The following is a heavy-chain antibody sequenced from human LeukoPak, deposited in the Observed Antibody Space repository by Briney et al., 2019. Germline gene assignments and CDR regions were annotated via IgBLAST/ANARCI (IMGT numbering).Heavy chain of an antibody. D-gene: IGHD2/OR15-2a*01. V-gene: IGHV7-4-1*02. CDR1: GGTFSSYA. CDR2: INTNTGNP. J-gene: IGHJ6*03. Sequence: GASVKVSCKASGGTFSSYAISWVRQAPGQGLEWMGWINTNTGNPTYAQGFTGRFVFSLDTSVSTAYLQISSLKAEDTAVYYCARDPGRIQNYYYYYYMDVWGKGTTVTVSS. CDR3: ARDPGRIQNYYYYYYMDV.